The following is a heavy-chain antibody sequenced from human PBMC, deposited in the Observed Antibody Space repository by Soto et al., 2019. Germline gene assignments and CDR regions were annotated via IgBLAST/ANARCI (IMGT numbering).Heavy chain of an antibody. CDR3: AREREGDIAAAGWFDP. J-gene: IGHJ5*02. V-gene: IGHV1-69*01. Sequence: QVQLVQSGAEVKKPGSSVKVSCKASGDTFSSYAISWVRQAPGQGLEWMGGIIPIFGTANYAQKFQGRVTITADESTSTAYMELSSLRSEDTAVYYCAREREGDIAAAGWFDPWGQGTLVTVSS. CDR1: GDTFSSYA. D-gene: IGHD6-13*01. CDR2: IIPIFGTA.